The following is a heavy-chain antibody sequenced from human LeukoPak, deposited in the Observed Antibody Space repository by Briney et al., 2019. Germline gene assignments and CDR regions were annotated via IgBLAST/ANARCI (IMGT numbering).Heavy chain of an antibody. CDR1: GFTFTHAW. V-gene: IGHV3-15*01. CDR3: TTDLGITMVRGVIVS. CDR2: IKSKADGETT. J-gene: IGHJ4*02. Sequence: GGSLRLSCAASGFTFTHAWMTWVRQAPGKGLEWVGRIKSKADGETTDYAAPVKGRFFMSRDDSKATLFLQMNYLETEDTAVYYCTTDLGITMVRGVIVSWGQGTLVTVSS. D-gene: IGHD3-10*01.